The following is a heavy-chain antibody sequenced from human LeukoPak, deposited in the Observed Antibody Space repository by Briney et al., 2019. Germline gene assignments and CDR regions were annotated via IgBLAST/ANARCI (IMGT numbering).Heavy chain of an antibody. Sequence: QPGGSLRLSCAASGFTFSSYAVSWVRQAPGKGLEWVSAISGSGGSTYYADSVKGRFTISRDNSKNTLYLQMNSLRAEDTAVYYCAKDKGADFYYFDYWGQGTLVTVSS. CDR1: GFTFSSYA. D-gene: IGHD3-3*01. J-gene: IGHJ4*02. CDR3: AKDKGADFYYFDY. CDR2: ISGSGGST. V-gene: IGHV3-23*01.